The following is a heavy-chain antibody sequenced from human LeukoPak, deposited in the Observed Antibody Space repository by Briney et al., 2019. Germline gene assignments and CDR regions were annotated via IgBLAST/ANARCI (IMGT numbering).Heavy chain of an antibody. D-gene: IGHD3-16*02. CDR1: GFTFSSYS. Sequence: GGSLRLSCAASGFTFSSYSMNWVRQAPGKGLEWVSYISSSSSTIYYADSVKGRFTISRDNAKNSLYLQMNSLRAEDTAVYYCAKDRDYVWGSYRYTGFDYWGQGTLVTVSS. J-gene: IGHJ4*02. V-gene: IGHV3-48*04. CDR2: ISSSSSTI. CDR3: AKDRDYVWGSYRYTGFDY.